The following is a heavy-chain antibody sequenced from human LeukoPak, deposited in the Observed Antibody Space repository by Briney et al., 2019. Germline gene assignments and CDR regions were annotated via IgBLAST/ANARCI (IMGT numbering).Heavy chain of an antibody. D-gene: IGHD3-9*01. CDR3: AKRSHYDILTGGPFDP. Sequence: PGGSLRLSCAASGFTFSSYAMHWVRQAPGKGLEWVALISFDGSDKYYADSVKGRCTISRDNSKNTLYLQMNSLRAEDTAVYYCAKRSHYDILTGGPFDPWGQGTLVTVSS. CDR1: GFTFSSYA. CDR2: ISFDGSDK. J-gene: IGHJ5*02. V-gene: IGHV3-30*04.